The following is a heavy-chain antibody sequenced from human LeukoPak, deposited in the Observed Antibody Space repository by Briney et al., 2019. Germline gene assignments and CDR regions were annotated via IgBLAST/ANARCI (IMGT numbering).Heavy chain of an antibody. CDR2: IIPIFGTA. J-gene: IGHJ5*02. D-gene: IGHD3-10*01. CDR1: GGTFSSYA. Sequence: GASVKVSCKASGGTFSSYAISWVRQAPGQGLEWMGGIIPIFGTANYAQKFQGRVTITADKSTSTAYMELSSLRSEDTAVYYCASEYYYGSGSRTSPYNWFDPWGQGTLVTVSS. CDR3: ASEYYYGSGSRTSPYNWFDP. V-gene: IGHV1-69*06.